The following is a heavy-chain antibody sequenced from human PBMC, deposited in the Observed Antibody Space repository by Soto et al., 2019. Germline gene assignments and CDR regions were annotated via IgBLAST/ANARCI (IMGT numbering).Heavy chain of an antibody. CDR3: ARVTPSGDIDV. V-gene: IGHV4-38-2*02. Sequence: SETLSLTCSVSGYSISSGYYWGWVRQPPGKSLQWIANIYLSGSTYYSPSLRSRVTISLDTSRNQFSLTVRSVTASDTATYYCARVTPSGDIDVWGQGTSVTVSS. CDR2: IYLSGST. J-gene: IGHJ6*02. D-gene: IGHD2-21*02. CDR1: GYSISSGYY.